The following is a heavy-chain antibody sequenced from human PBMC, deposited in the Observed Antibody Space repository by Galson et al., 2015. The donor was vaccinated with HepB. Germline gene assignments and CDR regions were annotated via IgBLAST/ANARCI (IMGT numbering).Heavy chain of an antibody. CDR3: ARNPASYDYYNMDV. Sequence: PPRLPCAASGVTIPSYSMTRARNPPGQGLESLAYIRPATPTIHYAASAKCRFTLPRDNAKHVLYLHMNSLRGEDTAVYYCARNPASYDYYNMDVWGHGTTVTVSS. V-gene: IGHV3-48*01. J-gene: IGHJ6*02. CDR1: GVTIPSYS. CDR2: IRPATPTI.